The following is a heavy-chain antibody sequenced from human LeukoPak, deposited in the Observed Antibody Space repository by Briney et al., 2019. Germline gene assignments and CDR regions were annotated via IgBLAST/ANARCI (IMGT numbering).Heavy chain of an antibody. CDR1: AFIFSGHW. J-gene: IGHJ6*02. CDR3: AKHRGYSSASIYYYGMDV. Sequence: PGGSLRLSCEGSAFIFSGHWMNWVRQTPGKGLEWVSAISGSGDSTYYADSVKGRFTISRDNSRNTLYLQMNSLRAEDTALYYCAKHRGYSSASIYYYGMDVWGQGTTVTVSS. V-gene: IGHV3-23*01. CDR2: ISGSGDST. D-gene: IGHD5-12*01.